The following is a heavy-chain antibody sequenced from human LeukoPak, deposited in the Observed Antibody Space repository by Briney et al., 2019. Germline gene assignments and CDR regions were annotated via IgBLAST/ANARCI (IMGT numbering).Heavy chain of an antibody. D-gene: IGHD3-10*01. Sequence: GGSLRLSCAASGFTFSNAWMSWVRQAPGKGLEWVGRIKSKTDGGTTDYAAPVKGRFTISRDDSKNTLYLQMNSLKTEDTAVYYCTTANGIGITMVRGVPDIWGQGTMVTVSS. CDR1: GFTFSNAW. V-gene: IGHV3-15*01. J-gene: IGHJ3*02. CDR2: IKSKTDGGTT. CDR3: TTANGIGITMVRGVPDI.